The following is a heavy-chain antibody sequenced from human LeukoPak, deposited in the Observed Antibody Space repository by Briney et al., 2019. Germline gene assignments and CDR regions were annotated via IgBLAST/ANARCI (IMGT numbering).Heavy chain of an antibody. CDR1: GGTFSSYA. J-gene: IGHJ6*02. D-gene: IGHD4-17*01. Sequence: SVKVSCKASGGTFSSYAISWVRQAPGQGLEWMGRIIPILGIANYAQKFQGRVTITADKSTSTAYMELSSLRSEDTAVYYCARSSYGDYSTPGGYYYGIDVWGQGTTVTVSS. CDR3: ARSSYGDYSTPGGYYYGIDV. CDR2: IIPILGIA. V-gene: IGHV1-69*04.